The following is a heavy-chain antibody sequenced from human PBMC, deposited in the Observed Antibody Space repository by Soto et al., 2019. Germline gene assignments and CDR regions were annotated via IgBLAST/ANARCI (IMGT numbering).Heavy chain of an antibody. J-gene: IGHJ5*02. CDR1: GDSIGSYH. V-gene: IGHV4-59*01. CDR3: ARGASGYYPLAWFDP. Sequence: PSETLSLTCTVSGDSIGSYHWSWIRQPPGKGLEWIGYMYYSGISNYNPSLKSRVTILLDTPKNQFSLKLSSVTAADSAVYYCARGASGYYPLAWFDPWGQGTLVTVSS. D-gene: IGHD3-3*01. CDR2: MYYSGIS.